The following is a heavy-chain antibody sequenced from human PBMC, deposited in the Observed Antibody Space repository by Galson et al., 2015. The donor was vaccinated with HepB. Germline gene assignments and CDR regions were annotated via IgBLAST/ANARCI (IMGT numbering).Heavy chain of an antibody. V-gene: IGHV1-69*13. CDR2: IIPIFGTA. CDR1: GGTFSSYA. D-gene: IGHD5-12*01. CDR3: ASSGYSGYDLWRSDY. J-gene: IGHJ4*02. Sequence: SVKVSCKASGGTFSSYAISWVRQAPGQGLEWMGGIIPIFGTANYAQKFQGRVTITADESTSTAYMELSSLRSEDTAVYYCASSGYSGYDLWRSDYWGQGTLVTVSS.